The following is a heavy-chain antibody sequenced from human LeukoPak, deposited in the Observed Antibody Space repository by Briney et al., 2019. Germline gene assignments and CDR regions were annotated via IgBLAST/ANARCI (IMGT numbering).Heavy chain of an antibody. J-gene: IGHJ4*02. CDR3: AREDGYCSGGNCYSYFDS. V-gene: IGHV3-7*01. D-gene: IGHD2-15*01. CDR1: GFTFSHFW. CDR2: IKKTGSET. Sequence: GGSLRLSCAASGFTFSHFWMSWVRQAPGKGLEWAAYIKKTGSETYYVDSVKGRFTITRDNTRNSLFLQMYSLRAEDTAVYFCAREDGYCSGGNCYSYFDSWGQGTLVTVSS.